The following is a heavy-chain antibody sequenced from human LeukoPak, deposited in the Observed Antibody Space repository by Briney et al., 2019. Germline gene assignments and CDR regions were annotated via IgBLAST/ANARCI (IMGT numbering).Heavy chain of an antibody. Sequence: ASVKVSCTASGYTFTNYHIHWVRQAPGQGLEWLGWIKPNGGGTDYARKFQGRVTMTRDTSISTAYMELSRLTSDDTAVYYCAAGLLDVWGQGTTVTVSS. V-gene: IGHV1-2*02. CDR1: GYTFTNYH. CDR2: IKPNGGGT. CDR3: AAGLLDV. J-gene: IGHJ6*02.